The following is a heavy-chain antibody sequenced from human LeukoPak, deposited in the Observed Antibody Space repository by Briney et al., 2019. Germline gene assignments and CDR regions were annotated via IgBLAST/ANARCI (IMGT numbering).Heavy chain of an antibody. CDR1: GDSFDSNY. CDR3: SKVGVGYSALHP. Sequence: SETLSLTCTVSGDSFDSNYWSWIRQPPGKGLEWIGYFYHSGSTNYNPSLKSRGTISVDTSKNQFSLKLNSLSAADTAVYYCSKVGVGYSALHPWGQGMLVTVSS. D-gene: IGHD6-13*01. CDR2: FYHSGST. J-gene: IGHJ5*02. V-gene: IGHV4-59*01.